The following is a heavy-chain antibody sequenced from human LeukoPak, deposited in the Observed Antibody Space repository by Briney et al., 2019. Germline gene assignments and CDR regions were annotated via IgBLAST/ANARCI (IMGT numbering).Heavy chain of an antibody. CDR1: GYTFTSYD. Sequence: ASVKVSCKASGYTFTSYDINWVRQATGQGLEWMGWMNPNSGNTGYAQKFQGIVTMTRNTSISTAYMELSSLRSEDTAVYYCARSIETLTYSSSWYFPVDYWGQGTLVTVSS. J-gene: IGHJ4*02. CDR2: MNPNSGNT. CDR3: ARSIETLTYSSSWYFPVDY. V-gene: IGHV1-8*01. D-gene: IGHD6-13*01.